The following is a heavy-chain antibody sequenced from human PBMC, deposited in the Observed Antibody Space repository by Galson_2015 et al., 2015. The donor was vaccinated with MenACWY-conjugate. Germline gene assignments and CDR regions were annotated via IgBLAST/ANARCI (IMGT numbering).Heavy chain of an antibody. CDR1: GFTLSSYW. V-gene: IGHV3-74*01. CDR2: INPDGSGT. CDR3: VRGSSGWRGMDI. D-gene: IGHD6-19*01. Sequence: SLRLSCAASGFTLSSYWMHWVRQVPGKGLVWVSRINPDGSGTTYADSVKGRFTISRDDAENTLYLQMDGLRADDTAVYFCVRGSSGWRGMDIWGQGTTVTVSS. J-gene: IGHJ6*02.